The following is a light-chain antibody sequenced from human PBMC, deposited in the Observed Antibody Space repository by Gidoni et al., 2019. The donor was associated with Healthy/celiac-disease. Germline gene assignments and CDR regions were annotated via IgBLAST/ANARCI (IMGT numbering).Light chain of an antibody. Sequence: EIVLTHSPAPLSLSPWERATLSCRASQIVMRYLAWYQQKPGQAPRLLISDASDRATGMPARFSGRGSGTDFSLTISSLEPEDFAVYYCQQRRTWPITFGQGTRLEIK. V-gene: IGKV3-11*01. CDR3: QQRRTWPIT. CDR2: DAS. CDR1: QIVMRY. J-gene: IGKJ5*01.